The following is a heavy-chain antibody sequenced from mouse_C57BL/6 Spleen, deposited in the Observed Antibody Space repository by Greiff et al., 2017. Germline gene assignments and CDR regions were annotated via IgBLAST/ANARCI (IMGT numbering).Heavy chain of an antibody. CDR1: GYTFTSYW. Sequence: VQLQQPGAELVKPGASVKLSCKASGYTFTSYWMHWVKQRPGQGLEWIGMIHPNSGSTNYNEKIKSKATLTVDKSSSTAYMQLSSLTSENSAVYYCATPNYYGGYFDYWGQGTTLTVSS. CDR2: IHPNSGST. J-gene: IGHJ2*01. D-gene: IGHD1-1*01. CDR3: ATPNYYGGYFDY. V-gene: IGHV1-64*01.